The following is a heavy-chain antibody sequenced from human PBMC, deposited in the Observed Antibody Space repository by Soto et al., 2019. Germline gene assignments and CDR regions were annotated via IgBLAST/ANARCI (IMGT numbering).Heavy chain of an antibody. CDR1: GGTFSTFI. J-gene: IGHJ4*02. D-gene: IGHD5-12*01. CDR3: ARIGGYSNTWDVGWIDY. V-gene: IGHV1-69*01. CDR2: IVPILGSA. Sequence: QVQLVQSGAEVKKPGSSVKVSCKGSGGTFSTFIITWVRQAPGQGLEWMGGIVPILGSANYAQKFQGRVTITADESTTTAYVELSSLRSEDTAVYYCARIGGYSNTWDVGWIDYWGQGTLVTVSS.